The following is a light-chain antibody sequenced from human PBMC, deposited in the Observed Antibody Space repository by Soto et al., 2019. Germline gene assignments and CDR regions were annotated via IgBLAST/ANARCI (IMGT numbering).Light chain of an antibody. V-gene: IGKV3-20*01. CDR1: QTVSSSY. J-gene: IGKJ2*01. CDR3: QHYGSSPPFT. Sequence: EVVLTQSPGTLSLSPGERATLSCRASQTVSSSYLAWYQQKPGQAPRLLIYGASSRATGIPDRFSGSGSGTDFTLTISRLEPEDFAVCYCQHYGSSPPFTFGQGTKLEI. CDR2: GAS.